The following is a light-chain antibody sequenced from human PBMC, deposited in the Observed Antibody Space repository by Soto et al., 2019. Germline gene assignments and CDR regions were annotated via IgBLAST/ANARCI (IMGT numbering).Light chain of an antibody. J-gene: IGLJ2*01. CDR2: GNS. Sequence: QSVLTQPPSVSGAPGQRVTISCTGSSSNIGAGYDVHWYQHLPGTAPKLLIYGNSNRPSGVPDRFSGSKSGTSASLAITGLQAEDEADYYCQSYDSSLSAVVFDGGTKLTVL. V-gene: IGLV1-40*01. CDR3: QSYDSSLSAVV. CDR1: SSNIGAGYD.